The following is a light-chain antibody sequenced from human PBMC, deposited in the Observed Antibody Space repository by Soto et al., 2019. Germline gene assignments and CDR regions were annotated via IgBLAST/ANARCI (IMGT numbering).Light chain of an antibody. V-gene: IGKV3-20*01. J-gene: IGKJ1*01. CDR3: QQYRMSPNT. Sequence: EIVLSQSPGTLSLSTGERATLSCRASQNVDTKYLAWYQFKPGQAPRLLIYGASTRATGIPDRFSGSGSGTDFSLTIRGLKPEDFAVYYCQQYRMSPNTFGQGAKVDIK. CDR1: QNVDTKY. CDR2: GAS.